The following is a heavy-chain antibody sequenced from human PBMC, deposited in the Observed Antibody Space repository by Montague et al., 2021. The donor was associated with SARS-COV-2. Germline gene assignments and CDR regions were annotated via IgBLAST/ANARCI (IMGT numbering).Heavy chain of an antibody. CDR1: VGSISSGGYY. J-gene: IGHJ3*02. Sequence: TLSLTCTVSVGSISSGGYYWSWIRQHPGKGLEWIGYIYYSGSTYYNPSLKSRVTISVDTSKNQFSLKLSSVTAADTAVYYCARVQGITMIVVVIGAFDIWGQGTMVTVSS. V-gene: IGHV4-31*03. CDR2: IYYSGST. CDR3: ARVQGITMIVVVIGAFDI. D-gene: IGHD3-22*01.